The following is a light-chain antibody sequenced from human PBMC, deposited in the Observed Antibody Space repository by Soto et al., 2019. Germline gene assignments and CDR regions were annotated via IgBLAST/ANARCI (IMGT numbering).Light chain of an antibody. Sequence: ENVLTQTPGTLSLSPGERATLSCRASQSVSSSYLAWFQQKPGQAPRLLIYGASNRATGIPDRFSGSGSGTDVTLTISSLDPEDFAVYYCQQYNSPLTFGGATKVEIK. CDR1: QSVSSSY. CDR2: GAS. CDR3: QQYNSPLT. V-gene: IGKV3-20*01. J-gene: IGKJ4*01.